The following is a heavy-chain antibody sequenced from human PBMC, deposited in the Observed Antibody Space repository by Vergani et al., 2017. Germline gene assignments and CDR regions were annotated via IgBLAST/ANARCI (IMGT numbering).Heavy chain of an antibody. V-gene: IGHV4-39*01. CDR3: ARLLGAYYDFWSGYYRPSSYYFDY. D-gene: IGHD3-3*01. Sequence: QLQLQESGPGLVKPSETLSLTCTVSGGSISSSSYYWGWIRQPPGKGLEWIGSIYYSGRTYYNPSLKSRVTISVDTSKNQFSLKLSSVTAADTAVYYCARLLGAYYDFWSGYYRPSSYYFDYWGQGTLVTVSS. J-gene: IGHJ4*02. CDR1: GGSISSSSYY. CDR2: IYYSGRT.